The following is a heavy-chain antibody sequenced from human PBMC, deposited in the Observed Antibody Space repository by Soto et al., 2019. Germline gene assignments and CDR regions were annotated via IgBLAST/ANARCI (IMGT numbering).Heavy chain of an antibody. CDR3: AREKRATIFGVVIIPHYYGMDV. V-gene: IGHV1-2*04. Sequence: ASMKVSCKASGYTFTGYYMHWVRQAPGQGLEGKGWINPNSGGTNYAQKFQGWVTMTRDASISTAYMELSRLRSDDTAVYYCAREKRATIFGVVIIPHYYGMDVWGQGTTVTVSS. J-gene: IGHJ6*02. CDR2: INPNSGGT. D-gene: IGHD3-3*01. CDR1: GYTFTGYY.